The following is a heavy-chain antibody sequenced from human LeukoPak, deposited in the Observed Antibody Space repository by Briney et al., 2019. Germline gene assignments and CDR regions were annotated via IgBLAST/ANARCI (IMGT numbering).Heavy chain of an antibody. CDR3: ARGGIVVVPAGFDP. V-gene: IGHV1-46*01. CDR2: INPSGGST. CDR1: GYIFTSYY. Sequence: ASVKVSCKAAGYIFTSYYMHWVRQAPGQGLEWMGVINPSGGSTNYAQKFQGRVTMTRDTSTSTVYMEMSSLRSEDTAVYYCARGGIVVVPAGFDPWGQGTLVTVSS. D-gene: IGHD2-2*01. J-gene: IGHJ5*02.